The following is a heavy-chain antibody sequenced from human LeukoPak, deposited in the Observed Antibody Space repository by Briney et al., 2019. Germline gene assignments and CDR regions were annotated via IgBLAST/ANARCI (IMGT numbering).Heavy chain of an antibody. CDR2: IKQDGSEA. D-gene: IGHD3-10*01. J-gene: IGHJ4*02. CDR3: ARVWEASESFYRPNDC. CDR1: GFTFSHYW. V-gene: IGHV3-7*01. Sequence: PGGSLRLSCAASGFTFSHYWMSWVRQAPGKGLEWVANIKQDGSEAHYVDSVRGRFTISRDNAKNSLYLQMSTLRAEDTAVYYCARVWEASESFYRPNDCWGQGTLVTVSS.